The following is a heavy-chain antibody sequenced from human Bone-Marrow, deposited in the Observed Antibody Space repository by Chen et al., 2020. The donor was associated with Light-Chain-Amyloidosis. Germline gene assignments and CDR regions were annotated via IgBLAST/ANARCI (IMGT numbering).Heavy chain of an antibody. V-gene: IGHV4-39*01. Sequence: QLQLQGSGPGLAKPSETLSLTFTVSAGSLSSSTYYWGWIRQPPGKGLGWIGTIYYSGSTYYNPSLKSRVTISVDTSKNQFSLNLSSVTAADTAVYYCAGHSGYHYFDNWGQGTPVTVSS. CDR2: IYYSGST. CDR3: AGHSGYHYFDN. J-gene: IGHJ4*02. D-gene: IGHD5-12*01. CDR1: AGSLSSSTYY.